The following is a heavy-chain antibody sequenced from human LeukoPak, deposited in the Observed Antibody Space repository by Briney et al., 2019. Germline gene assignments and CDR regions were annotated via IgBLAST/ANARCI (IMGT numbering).Heavy chain of an antibody. Sequence: SETLSLTCTVSGDSVSSGYWNWIRQPPGKGLEGIGVIDDSGITDYSPSLTTRLTTSVDTSNNQFSLSLSSVPAADTAVYYCAGRGHRYSRDWGEGILVSVSS. V-gene: IGHV4-4*09. CDR3: AGRGHRYSRD. J-gene: IGHJ1*01. CDR1: GDSVSSGY. D-gene: IGHD2-15*01. CDR2: IDDSGIT.